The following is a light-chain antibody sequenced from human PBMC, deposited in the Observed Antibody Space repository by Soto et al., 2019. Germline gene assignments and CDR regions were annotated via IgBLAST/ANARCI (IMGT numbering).Light chain of an antibody. CDR1: QSVSSNY. J-gene: IGKJ1*01. V-gene: IGKV3-20*01. CDR2: GAS. Sequence: EIVLTQSPGTLSLSPGERATLSCRASQSVSSNYLAWYQHKPGQAPRLLIYGASTRATGIPDRFSGSGSATEFTLPISRLEPEDFAVYYCQQYANSPPTFGQGTKVEIK. CDR3: QQYANSPPT.